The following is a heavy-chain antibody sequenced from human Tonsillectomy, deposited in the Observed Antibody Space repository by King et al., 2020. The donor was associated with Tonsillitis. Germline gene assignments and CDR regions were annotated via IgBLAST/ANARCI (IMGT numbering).Heavy chain of an antibody. CDR3: ARDDRLVVISTPDC. V-gene: IGHV3-30-3*01. CDR1: GFTFSNYA. Sequence: VQLVESGGGVVQPGRSLRLSCAASGFTFSNYAMHWVRQAPGKGLEWVAVISYDGSNKYYADSVKGRFTISRDNSKNTLYLQMNSLRAEDTAVYYCARDDRLVVISTPDCWGQGTLVTVSS. D-gene: IGHD3-22*01. J-gene: IGHJ4*02. CDR2: ISYDGSNK.